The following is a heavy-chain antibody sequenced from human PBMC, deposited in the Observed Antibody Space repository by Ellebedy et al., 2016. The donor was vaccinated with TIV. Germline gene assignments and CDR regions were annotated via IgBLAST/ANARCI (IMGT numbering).Heavy chain of an antibody. D-gene: IGHD3-9*01. CDR3: ARWSKDYDIF. CDR1: GFTFSSYS. CDR2: ISSSSSYI. J-gene: IGHJ3*01. V-gene: IGHV3-21*01. Sequence: PGGSLRLSCAASGFTFSSYSINWVRQAPGEGLEWVSSISSSSSYIYYADSVKGRFTISRDNAKNSLYLQMNSLRAEDTAVYYCARWSKDYDIFWGQGTMVTVSS.